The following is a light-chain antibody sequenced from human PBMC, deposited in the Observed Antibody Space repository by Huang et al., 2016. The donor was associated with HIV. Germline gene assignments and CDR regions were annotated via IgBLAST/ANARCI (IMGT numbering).Light chain of an antibody. J-gene: IGKJ3*01. Sequence: EIVMTQSPATLSVSPGERATLSCRASQSISNNLAWYQQKPGQAPRLLIYGAFTRATGVPARVSCSGSGTEFTLTISSLQSEDFAVYYCQQYNNWLLFTFGPGTKVDIK. CDR1: QSISNN. CDR3: QQYNNWLLFT. CDR2: GAF. V-gene: IGKV3-15*01.